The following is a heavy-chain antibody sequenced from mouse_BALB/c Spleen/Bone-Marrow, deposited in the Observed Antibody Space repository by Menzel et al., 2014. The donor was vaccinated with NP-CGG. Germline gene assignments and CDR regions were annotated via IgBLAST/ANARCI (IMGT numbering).Heavy chain of an antibody. J-gene: IGHJ1*01. D-gene: IGHD1-1*01. Sequence: QVQLQQPGAELVMPGASVKMSCKASGYTFTDYWMHWVKQRPGQGLEWIGAIDTSDSYTSYNQKFKGKATLTVDESSSTAYMQLSSLTSEDSAVYYCARDYYGRVCSFDVWGAGTPVTVST. V-gene: IGHV1-69*01. CDR2: IDTSDSYT. CDR1: GYTFTDYW. CDR3: ARDYYGRVCSFDV.